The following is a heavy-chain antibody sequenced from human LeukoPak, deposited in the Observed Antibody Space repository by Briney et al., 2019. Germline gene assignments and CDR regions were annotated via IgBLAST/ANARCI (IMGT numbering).Heavy chain of an antibody. D-gene: IGHD5-18*01. CDR1: GFTFDDYA. J-gene: IGHJ4*02. CDR3: ARDPRYSRIDY. V-gene: IGHV3-9*01. Sequence: GGSLRLSCAASGFTFDDYAMHWVRQAPGKGLEWVSGISWNSGSIGYADSVKGRFTISRDNAKNSLYLQMDSLRAEDTAVYYCARDPRYSRIDYWGQGTLVTVSS. CDR2: ISWNSGSI.